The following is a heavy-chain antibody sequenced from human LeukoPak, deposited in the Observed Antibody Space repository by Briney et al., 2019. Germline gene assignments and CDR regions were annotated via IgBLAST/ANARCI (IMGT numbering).Heavy chain of an antibody. V-gene: IGHV3-21*01. D-gene: IGHD3-22*01. CDR2: ISSSSSYI. CDR1: GFTFSSYS. Sequence: PGRSLRLSCAASGFTFSSYSMNWVRQAPGKGLEWVSSISSSSSYIYYADSVKGRFTISRDNAKNSLYLQMNSLRAEDTAVYYCATEGSVNYYYDISGYYNHWGQGTLVTVSS. J-gene: IGHJ4*02. CDR3: ATEGSVNYYYDISGYYNH.